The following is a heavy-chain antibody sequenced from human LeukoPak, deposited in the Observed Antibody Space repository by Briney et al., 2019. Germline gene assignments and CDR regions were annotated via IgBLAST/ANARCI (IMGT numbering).Heavy chain of an antibody. V-gene: IGHV1-18*01. Sequence: ASVKVSCKASGYTFTNFGITWVRQAPGQGLGWMGWIAPYNGDTHYTQSLQDRVTMTTDTSTSTAYMELRSLRSDDTAVYYCASRNYYDTTGYYQFYFDYRGQGTLVTVSS. J-gene: IGHJ4*02. CDR3: ASRNYYDTTGYYQFYFDY. D-gene: IGHD3-22*01. CDR1: GYTFTNFG. CDR2: IAPYNGDT.